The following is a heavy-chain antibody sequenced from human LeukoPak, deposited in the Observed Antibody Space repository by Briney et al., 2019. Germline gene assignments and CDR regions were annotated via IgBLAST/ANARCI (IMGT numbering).Heavy chain of an antibody. V-gene: IGHV4-34*01. CDR2: INHSGST. Sequence: PSETLSLTCAVYGGSFSGYYWSWIRQPPGKGLEWIGEINHSGSTNHNPSLKSRVTISVDTSKNQFSLKLSSVTAADTAVYYCASLRARWLQSMKAQSYWGQGTLVTVSS. CDR3: ASLRARWLQSMKAQSY. J-gene: IGHJ4*02. CDR1: GGSFSGYY. D-gene: IGHD5-24*01.